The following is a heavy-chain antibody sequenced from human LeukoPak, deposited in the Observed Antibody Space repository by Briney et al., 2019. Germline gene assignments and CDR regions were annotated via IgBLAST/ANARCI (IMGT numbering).Heavy chain of an antibody. V-gene: IGHV4-39*07. CDR2: IHYSGNT. CDR1: GGSIISGSYY. J-gene: IGHJ4*02. CDR3: ARGGQGRIAVADGGFDY. D-gene: IGHD6-19*01. Sequence: SETLSLTCTVSGGSIISGSYYWGWIRQPPGKGLEWIGSIHYSGNTHYNPSLKSRVTTSVDTSKNQFSLKLSSVTAADTAVYYCARGGQGRIAVADGGFDYWGQGTLVTVSS.